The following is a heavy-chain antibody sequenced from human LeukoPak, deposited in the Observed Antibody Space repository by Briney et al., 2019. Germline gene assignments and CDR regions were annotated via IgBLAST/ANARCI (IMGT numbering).Heavy chain of an antibody. V-gene: IGHV3-48*04. CDR3: ARAGIAVAHDAFDI. CDR1: GFTFSSYA. CDR2: ISSSSSTI. D-gene: IGHD6-19*01. Sequence: GGSLRLSCAASGFTFSSYAMNWVRQAPGKGLEWVSYISSSSSTIYYADSVKGRFTISRDNAKNSLYLQMNSLRAEDTAVYYCARAGIAVAHDAFDIWGQGTMVTVSS. J-gene: IGHJ3*02.